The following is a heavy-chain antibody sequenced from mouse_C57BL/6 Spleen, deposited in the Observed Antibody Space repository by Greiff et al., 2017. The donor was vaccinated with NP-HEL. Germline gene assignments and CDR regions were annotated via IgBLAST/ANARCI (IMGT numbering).Heavy chain of an antibody. J-gene: IGHJ4*01. CDR1: GYAFSSSW. V-gene: IGHV1-82*01. CDR3: ATLRLNAMDY. Sequence: VQLKESGPELVKPGASVKISCKASGYAFSSSWMNWVKQRPGKGLEWIGRIYPGDGDTNYNGKFKGKATLTADKSSSTAYMQLSSLTSEDSAVYFCATLRLNAMDYWGQGTSVTVSS. CDR2: IYPGDGDT. D-gene: IGHD3-2*02.